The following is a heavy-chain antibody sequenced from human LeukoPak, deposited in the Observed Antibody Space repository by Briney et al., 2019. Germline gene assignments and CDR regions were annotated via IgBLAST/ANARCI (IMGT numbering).Heavy chain of an antibody. CDR1: GFTFSTYT. D-gene: IGHD3-10*02. V-gene: IGHV3-21*01. CDR2: ISSRSSYI. Sequence: PGGSLRLSCAASGFTFSTYTMNWVRQAPGKGLEWVSSISSRSSYIYYADSVKGRFTISRDNAKNSLYLQMSSLRAEDTAVYYCAELGITMIGGVWGKGATVTISS. CDR3: AELGITMIGGV. J-gene: IGHJ6*04.